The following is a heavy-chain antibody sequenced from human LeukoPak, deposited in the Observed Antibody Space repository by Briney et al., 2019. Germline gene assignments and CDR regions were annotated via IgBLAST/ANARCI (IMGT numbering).Heavy chain of an antibody. CDR1: GYSFKNYA. Sequence: ASVTVSCKASGYSFKNYAMNWVRQAPGQGLVWMGWINTNTGNATYAQDFTGRFVLSLDTSVSTAYLQITSLKAEDTAVYYCARRGVFGYSHDLWGRGTLVTVSS. D-gene: IGHD5-18*01. CDR3: ARRGVFGYSHDL. V-gene: IGHV7-4-1*02. J-gene: IGHJ2*01. CDR2: INTNTGNA.